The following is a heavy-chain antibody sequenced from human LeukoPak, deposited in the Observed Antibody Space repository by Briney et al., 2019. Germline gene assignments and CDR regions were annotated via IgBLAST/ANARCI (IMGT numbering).Heavy chain of an antibody. Sequence: KPSETLSLTCAVYGGSFSGYYWSWVRQPPGKGLEWVGEINHSGSTNYNPSLKSRVTISVDTSKNQFSLKLSSVTAADTAVYYCAREWEITLDPGGGIAARLGWFDPWGQGTLVTVSS. CDR2: INHSGST. D-gene: IGHD6-6*01. V-gene: IGHV4-34*01. CDR3: AREWEITLDPGGGIAARLGWFDP. J-gene: IGHJ5*02. CDR1: GGSFSGYY.